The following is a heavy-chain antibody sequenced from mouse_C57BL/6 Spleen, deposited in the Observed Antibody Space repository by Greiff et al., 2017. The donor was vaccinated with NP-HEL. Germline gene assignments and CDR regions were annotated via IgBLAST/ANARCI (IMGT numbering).Heavy chain of an antibody. D-gene: IGHD3-2*02. Sequence: QVQLQQPGAELVRPGSSVKLSCKASGYTFTSYWMDWVKQRPGQGLEWIGNIYPSDSETHYNQKFKDKATLTVDKSSSTAYMQLSSLTSEDSSVYDCARSWTAQATDAWFAYWGQGTLVTVSA. CDR1: GYTFTSYW. CDR3: ARSWTAQATDAWFAY. V-gene: IGHV1-61*01. J-gene: IGHJ3*01. CDR2: IYPSDSET.